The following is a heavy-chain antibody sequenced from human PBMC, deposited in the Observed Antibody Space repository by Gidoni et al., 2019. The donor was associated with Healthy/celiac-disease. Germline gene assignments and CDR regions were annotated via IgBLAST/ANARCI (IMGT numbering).Heavy chain of an antibody. CDR3: AKPLPPTHLTGNNWFDP. Sequence: FTISRDNSKNTLYLQMNSLRAEDTAVYYCAKPLPPTHLTGNNWFDPWGQGTLVTVSS. D-gene: IGHD3-9*01. J-gene: IGHJ5*02. V-gene: IGHV3-23*01.